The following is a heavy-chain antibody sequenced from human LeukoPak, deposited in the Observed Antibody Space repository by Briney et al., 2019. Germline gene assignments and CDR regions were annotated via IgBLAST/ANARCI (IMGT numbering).Heavy chain of an antibody. CDR1: GFAFSTYW. D-gene: IGHD6-19*01. CDR2: IKQDGSEK. CDR3: ARGSGWVFDY. V-gene: IGHV3-7*01. J-gene: IGHJ4*02. Sequence: PGGSLRLSCAASGFAFSTYWMHWVRQAPGKGLGWVANIKQDGSEKYYVDSVKGRFTISRDNSKNSLYLQMSSLRAEDTALYYCARGSGWVFDYWGQGTLVTVSS.